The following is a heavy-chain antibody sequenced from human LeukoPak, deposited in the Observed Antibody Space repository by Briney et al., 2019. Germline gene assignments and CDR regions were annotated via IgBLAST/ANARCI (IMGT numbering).Heavy chain of an antibody. V-gene: IGHV4-34*01. Sequence: SETLSLTCAVYGGSFSGYYWSWIRQPPGKGLEWIGEINHSGSTNYNPSLKSRVTISVDTSKNQFSLKLSSVTAADTAVYYCARGTWSKEIDYWGQGTLVTVSS. CDR2: INHSGST. D-gene: IGHD2-8*01. CDR1: GGSFSGYY. CDR3: ARGTWSKEIDY. J-gene: IGHJ4*02.